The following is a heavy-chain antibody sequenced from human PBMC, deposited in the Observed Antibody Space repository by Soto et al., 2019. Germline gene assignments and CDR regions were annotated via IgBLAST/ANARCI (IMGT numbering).Heavy chain of an antibody. V-gene: IGHV3-30-3*01. Sequence: QVQLVESGGGVVQPGRSLRLSCAASGSTFSSYGMHWVRQAPGKGLEWVAVISYDGSNKYYADSVKGRFTISRDNSKNTLYLQMNSLRAEDTAVYYCALGDSYYYYGMDVWGQGTTVTVSS. J-gene: IGHJ6*02. D-gene: IGHD2-21*02. CDR3: ALGDSYYYYGMDV. CDR1: GSTFSSYG. CDR2: ISYDGSNK.